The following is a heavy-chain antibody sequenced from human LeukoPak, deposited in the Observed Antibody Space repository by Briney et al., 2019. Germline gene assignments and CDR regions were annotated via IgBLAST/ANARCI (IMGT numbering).Heavy chain of an antibody. CDR2: IYTSGST. Sequence: PSETLSLTCTVSGGSISSGSYYWSWIRQPAGKGLEWIGRIYTSGSTNYNPSLKSRVTMSVDTSKNQFSLKLSSVTAADTAVYYCARSDGYGLVGIWGQGTMVTVSS. D-gene: IGHD5-18*01. CDR3: ARSDGYGLVGI. J-gene: IGHJ3*02. V-gene: IGHV4-61*02. CDR1: GGSISSGSYY.